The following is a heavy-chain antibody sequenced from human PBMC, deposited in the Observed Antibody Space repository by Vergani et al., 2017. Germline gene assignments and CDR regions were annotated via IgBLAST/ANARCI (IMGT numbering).Heavy chain of an antibody. D-gene: IGHD6-13*01. CDR2: INPNSGGT. CDR3: SSGQRTTTYSISWYPTYYYYGMDV. Sequence: QVQLVQSGAEVKKPGASVNVSCKASGYTFTGYYMHWVRQAPRQGLEWSGWINPNSGGTNYAQKFQGWVTMTRDTSISTAYMVLSRLRSDDTAVYYLSSGQRTTTYSISWYPTYYYYGMDVWGQGTTVTVSS. CDR1: GYTFTGYY. J-gene: IGHJ6*02. V-gene: IGHV1-2*04.